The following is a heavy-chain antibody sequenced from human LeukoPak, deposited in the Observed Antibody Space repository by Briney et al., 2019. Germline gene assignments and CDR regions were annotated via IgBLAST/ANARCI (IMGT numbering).Heavy chain of an antibody. CDR3: ARKSGSYFGNKREFDY. J-gene: IGHJ4*02. V-gene: IGHV1-8*01. CDR2: MNPNSSNT. CDR1: GYTFTSYD. Sequence: GASVKVSCKASGYTFTSYDINWVRQATGQGLEWMGWMNPNSSNTGYAQKFQGRVTMTRNTSISTAYMELSSLRSEDTAVYYCARKSGSYFGNKREFDYWGQGTLVTVSS. D-gene: IGHD1-26*01.